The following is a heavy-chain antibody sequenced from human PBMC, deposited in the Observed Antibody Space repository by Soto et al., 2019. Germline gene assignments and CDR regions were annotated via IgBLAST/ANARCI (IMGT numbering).Heavy chain of an antibody. CDR1: GYTFSDYY. CDR3: AREPATAKPEGVDF. J-gene: IGHJ4*02. D-gene: IGHD1-1*01. CDR2: INPNSGGT. V-gene: IGHV1-2*02. Sequence: GASVKVSCKASGYTFSDYYIHRVRQAPGQGLEWMGWINPNSGGTKYAPKFRGGVTMTRDTSITTAYMELSRLRSGDTAVYYCAREPATAKPEGVDFWGQGTLVTVSS.